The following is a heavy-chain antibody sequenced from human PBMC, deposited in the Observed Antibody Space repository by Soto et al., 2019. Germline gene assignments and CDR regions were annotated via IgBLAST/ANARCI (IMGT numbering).Heavy chain of an antibody. Sequence: SVKVSGKASGCTFSSYTISWVRQAPGQGLEWMGRIIPILGIANYAQKFQGRVTITADKSTSTAYMELSSLRSEDTAVYYCALDGSKGFPTWGQGTLVTVSS. D-gene: IGHD1-1*01. CDR3: ALDGSKGFPT. CDR2: IIPILGIA. CDR1: GCTFSSYT. J-gene: IGHJ4*02. V-gene: IGHV1-69*02.